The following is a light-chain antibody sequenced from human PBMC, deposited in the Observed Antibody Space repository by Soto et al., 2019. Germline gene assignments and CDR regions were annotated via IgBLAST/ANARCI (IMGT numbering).Light chain of an antibody. Sequence: DIQMTQSPSSQSASVGDRVTITCRASQGISNYLAWYQQKPGKVPKLLIYAASTLQSGVPSRFSGSGSGTDFTLTISSLQPEDVATYYCQKYNSAPPCTFGPGTKVDIK. J-gene: IGKJ3*01. CDR1: QGISNY. CDR2: AAS. CDR3: QKYNSAPPCT. V-gene: IGKV1-27*01.